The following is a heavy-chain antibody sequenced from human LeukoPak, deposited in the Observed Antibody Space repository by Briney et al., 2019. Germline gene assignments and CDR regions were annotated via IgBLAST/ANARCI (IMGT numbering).Heavy chain of an antibody. D-gene: IGHD2-15*01. CDR3: ARIFHCSGGSCYSADV. CDR1: GGSISFYY. Sequence: SETLSLTCTGSGGSISFYYWSWIRQPPGKGLEWIGYIYYSGSTNYNPSLKSRVTISVDTSKNQFSLKLSSVTAADTAVYYCARIFHCSGGSCYSADVWGQGTTVTVSS. CDR2: IYYSGST. V-gene: IGHV4-59*01. J-gene: IGHJ6*02.